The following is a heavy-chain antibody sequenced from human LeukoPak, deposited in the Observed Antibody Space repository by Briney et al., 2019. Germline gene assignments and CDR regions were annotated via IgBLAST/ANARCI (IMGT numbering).Heavy chain of an antibody. CDR3: ARWRGTSSSYYFDY. V-gene: IGHV1-18*01. Sequence: GASVKVSCKASGYTFTSYGISWVRQAPGQGLEWVGWISAYNGNTNYAQKLQGRVTMTTDTSTSTAYMELRSLRSDDTAVYYCARWRGTSSSYYFDYWGQGMLVTVSS. J-gene: IGHJ4*02. CDR1: GYTFTSYG. D-gene: IGHD6-6*01. CDR2: ISAYNGNT.